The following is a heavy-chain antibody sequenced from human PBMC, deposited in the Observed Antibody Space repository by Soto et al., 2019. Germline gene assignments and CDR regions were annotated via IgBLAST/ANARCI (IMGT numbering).Heavy chain of an antibody. D-gene: IGHD6-13*01. Sequence: GESLKISCKGSGYSFTSYWIGWVRQMPGKGLEWMGIIYPGDSDTRYSPSFQGQVTISADKSISTAYLQWSSLKASGTAMYYCARTRSSWLYGMDVWGQGTTVTVSS. V-gene: IGHV5-51*01. J-gene: IGHJ6*02. CDR3: ARTRSSWLYGMDV. CDR1: GYSFTSYW. CDR2: IYPGDSDT.